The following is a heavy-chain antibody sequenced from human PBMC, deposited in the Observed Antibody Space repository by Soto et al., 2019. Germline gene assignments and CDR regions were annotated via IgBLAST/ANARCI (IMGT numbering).Heavy chain of an antibody. CDR3: AVGVPSDY. J-gene: IGHJ4*02. D-gene: IGHD1-26*01. CDR2: IIPFFGSP. CDR1: GDTFSSYA. Sequence: QVQLVQSGSEVQKPGSSVKVSCKASGDTFSSYAISWVRQAPGQGLEWMGGIIPFFGSPKFAQKFQGRLTITADESTSTAYMQLSSLRSEDTAVYYCAVGVPSDYWGQGTLITVSS. V-gene: IGHV1-69*01.